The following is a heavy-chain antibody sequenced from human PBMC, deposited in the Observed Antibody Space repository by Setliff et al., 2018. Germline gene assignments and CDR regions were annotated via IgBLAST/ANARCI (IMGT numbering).Heavy chain of an antibody. V-gene: IGHV1-3*03. J-gene: IGHJ4*02. CDR1: GYTFTSYA. D-gene: IGHD6-19*01. Sequence: ASVKVSCKASGYTFTSYAIHWVRQAPGQRLEWMGWINAGNGNTKYSQEFQDRVTITRDTSASIAFMELSSLRSEDTAVYYCSRDRAGAGDYWGQGTLVTVSS. CDR3: SRDRAGAGDY. CDR2: INAGNGNT.